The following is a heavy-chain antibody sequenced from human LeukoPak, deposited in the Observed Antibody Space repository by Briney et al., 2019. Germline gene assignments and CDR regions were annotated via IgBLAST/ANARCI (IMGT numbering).Heavy chain of an antibody. CDR1: GGTFSSCA. Sequence: EASVKVSCKASGGTFSSCAISWVRQAPGQGLEWMGRIIPIFGTANYAQKFQGRATITTDESTSTAYMELSSLRSEDTAVYYCARDLPSGGCDYWGQGTLVTVSS. CDR2: IIPIFGTA. J-gene: IGHJ4*02. D-gene: IGHD1-26*01. V-gene: IGHV1-69*05. CDR3: ARDLPSGGCDY.